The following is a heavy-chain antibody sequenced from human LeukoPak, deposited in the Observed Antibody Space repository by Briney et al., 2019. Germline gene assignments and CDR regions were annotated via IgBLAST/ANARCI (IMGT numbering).Heavy chain of an antibody. V-gene: IGHV3-43*02. D-gene: IGHD6-19*01. CDR2: ISGCGYSI. CDR1: GFPYEEYP. J-gene: IGHJ4*02. CDR3: AKDKGTRGVVVALFDY. Sequence: SGGPVTLPCGASGFPYEEYPVQGPPRSREGAREGVTHISGCGYSIHYAHPERARLTISRDNSKNSLYLQMNRLRTEDTALYYCAKDKGTRGVVVALFDYCGQGTLVTVSS.